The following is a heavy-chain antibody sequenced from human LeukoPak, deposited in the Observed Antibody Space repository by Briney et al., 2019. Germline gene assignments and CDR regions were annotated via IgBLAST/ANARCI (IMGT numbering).Heavy chain of an antibody. D-gene: IGHD3-10*01. CDR2: IYSGGGT. CDR1: GFTVSSYF. V-gene: IGHV3-53*01. CDR3: ARKPDYYGADY. J-gene: IGHJ4*02. Sequence: GGSLRLSCAASGFTVSSYFMSWVRQAPGKGLEWVSVIYSGGGTYYADSVKGRFTISRHNSKNTLYLQMNTLRAEDTAVYYCARKPDYYGADYWGQGTLVTVSS.